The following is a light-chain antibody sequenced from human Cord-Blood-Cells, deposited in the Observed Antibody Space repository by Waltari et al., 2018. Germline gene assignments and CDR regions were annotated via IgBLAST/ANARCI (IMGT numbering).Light chain of an antibody. V-gene: IGLV2-23*02. J-gene: IGLJ1*01. CDR2: EVS. CDR3: CSYAGSYV. CDR1: SSYVGSYNL. Sequence: QSALTQPASVSGSPGPSITISCTGTSSYVGSYNLVSWYQQHPGKAPKLMIYEVSKRPSGVSNRFSGSKSGNTASLTISGLQAEDEADYYCCSYAGSYVFGTGTKVTVL.